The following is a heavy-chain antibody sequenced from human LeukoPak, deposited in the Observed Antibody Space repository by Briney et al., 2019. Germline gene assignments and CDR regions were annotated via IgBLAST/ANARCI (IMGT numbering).Heavy chain of an antibody. D-gene: IGHD2-21*02. J-gene: IGHJ3*02. CDR3: AGAYCGGDCYLNDAFDI. V-gene: IGHV5-51*01. Sequence: GESLKISCKGSGYSFTSYWIGWVRQMPGKGLEWMGIIYPGDSDTRYSPSFQGQVTISADKSISTAYLQWSSLKASDTAMYYCAGAYCGGDCYLNDAFDIWGQGTMVTVSS. CDR2: IYPGDSDT. CDR1: GYSFTSYW.